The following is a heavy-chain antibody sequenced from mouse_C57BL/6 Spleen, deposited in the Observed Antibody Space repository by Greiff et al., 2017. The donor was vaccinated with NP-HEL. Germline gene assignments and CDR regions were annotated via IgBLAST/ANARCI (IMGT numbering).Heavy chain of an antibody. D-gene: IGHD1-1*01. CDR1: GYTFTDYE. V-gene: IGHV1-15*01. CDR2: IDPETGGT. Sequence: VQLQQSGAELVRPGASVTLSCKASGYTFTDYEMHWVKQTPVHGLEWIGAIDPETGGTAYNQKFKGKAILTADKSSSTAYMELRSLTSEYSAVYYCTRVPDYYGSSYGYFDYWGQGTTLTVSS. J-gene: IGHJ2*01. CDR3: TRVPDYYGSSYGYFDY.